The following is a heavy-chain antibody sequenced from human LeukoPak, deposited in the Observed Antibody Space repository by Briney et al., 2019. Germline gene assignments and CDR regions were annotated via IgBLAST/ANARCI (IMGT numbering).Heavy chain of an antibody. J-gene: IGHJ4*02. Sequence: GGSLRLSCAASGFNFNSYSMNWVRQAPGKGLEWVSVVSTNGDVTFYADSVKGRFTISRDNSKNTLFLQMNSLRAEDTAVYYCAKLSLSGRSQSADYWGQGTLVTVSS. D-gene: IGHD3-10*01. CDR2: VSTNGDVT. V-gene: IGHV3-23*01. CDR1: GFNFNSYS. CDR3: AKLSLSGRSQSADY.